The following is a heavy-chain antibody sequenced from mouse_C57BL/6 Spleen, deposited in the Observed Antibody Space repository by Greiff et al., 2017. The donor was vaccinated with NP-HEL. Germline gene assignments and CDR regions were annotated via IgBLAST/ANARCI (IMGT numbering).Heavy chain of an antibody. Sequence: QVQLQQPGAELVKPGASVKLSCKASGYTFTSYWMHWVKQRPGQGLEWIGMIHPNSGSTNYNEKFKSKATLTVDKASSTAYMQLSSLTSEDSEFYYCAEGGSSEFDYWGQGTTLTVSS. CDR1: GYTFTSYW. V-gene: IGHV1-64*01. J-gene: IGHJ2*01. CDR2: IHPNSGST. CDR3: AEGGSSEFDY. D-gene: IGHD2-10*02.